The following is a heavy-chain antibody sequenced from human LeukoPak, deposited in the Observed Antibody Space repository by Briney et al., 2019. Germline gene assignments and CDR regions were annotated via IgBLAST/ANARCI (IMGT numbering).Heavy chain of an antibody. CDR2: ISGSGHRT. D-gene: IGHD6-19*01. CDR3: AKDLSIAVAGTNVDY. CDR1: GFTFNSYA. V-gene: IGHV3-23*01. Sequence: GGSLRLSCAASGFTFNSYAMSWVRQTPGKGLGWVSAISGSGHRTYYADSVKGRFTISRDNSKNTLYLQMNSLRAEDTALYYCAKDLSIAVAGTNVDYWGQGTLVTVSS. J-gene: IGHJ4*02.